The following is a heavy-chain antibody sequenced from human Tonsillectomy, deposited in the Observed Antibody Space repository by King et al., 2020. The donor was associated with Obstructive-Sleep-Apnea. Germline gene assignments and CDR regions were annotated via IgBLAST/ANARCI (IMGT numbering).Heavy chain of an antibody. CDR1: GGTFSNYA. Sequence: QLVQSGAEVKKPGSSVKVSCKASGGTFSNYAISWVRQAPGQGLEWMGGSIPIFGTANSAQKFQGRLTITADESTSTAYMGLSSLRSEDTAVYNCARNSNILTVYYTGYYYGMDVWGRGTTVTVSS. V-gene: IGHV1-69*01. CDR3: ARNSNILTVYYTGYYYGMDV. D-gene: IGHD3-9*01. CDR2: SIPIFGTA. J-gene: IGHJ6*02.